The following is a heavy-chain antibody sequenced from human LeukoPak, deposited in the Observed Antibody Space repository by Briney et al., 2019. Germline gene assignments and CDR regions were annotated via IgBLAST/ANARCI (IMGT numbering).Heavy chain of an antibody. CDR2: INHSGST. D-gene: IGHD2-2*01. V-gene: IGHV4-34*01. CDR1: GGSISSYY. J-gene: IGHJ4*02. Sequence: SETLSLTCTVSGGSISSYYWSWIRQPPGKGLEWIGEINHSGSTNHNPSLKSRVTISVDTSKNQFSLKLSSVTAADTAVYYCARGRRGYCSSTSCQGVYFDYWGQGTLVTVSS. CDR3: ARGRRGYCSSTSCQGVYFDY.